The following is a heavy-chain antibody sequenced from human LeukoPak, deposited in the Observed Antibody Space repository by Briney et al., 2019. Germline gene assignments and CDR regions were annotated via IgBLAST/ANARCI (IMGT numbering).Heavy chain of an antibody. J-gene: IGHJ5*02. D-gene: IGHD6-19*01. Sequence: SETLSLTCTVSGGSISSYYWSWIRQPPGKGLEWIGYIYYSGSTNYNPSPKSRVTISVDTSKNQFSLKLSSVTAADTAVYYCARLRSQSESWFDPWGQGTLVTVSS. CDR2: IYYSGST. CDR3: ARLRSQSESWFDP. V-gene: IGHV4-59*08. CDR1: GGSISSYY.